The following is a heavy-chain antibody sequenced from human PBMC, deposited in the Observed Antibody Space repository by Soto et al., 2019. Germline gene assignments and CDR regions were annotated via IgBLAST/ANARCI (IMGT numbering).Heavy chain of an antibody. Sequence: ASVKVSCKASGYTFTSYYMHWVRQAPGQGLEWMGIINPSGGSTSYAQKFQGRVTMTRDTSTSTVYMELSSLRSEDTAVYYCASYKNYYDFWSGPFPDYYYYGMDVWGKGTTVTVSS. CDR2: INPSGGST. D-gene: IGHD3-3*01. CDR3: ASYKNYYDFWSGPFPDYYYYGMDV. CDR1: GYTFTSYY. V-gene: IGHV1-46*01. J-gene: IGHJ6*04.